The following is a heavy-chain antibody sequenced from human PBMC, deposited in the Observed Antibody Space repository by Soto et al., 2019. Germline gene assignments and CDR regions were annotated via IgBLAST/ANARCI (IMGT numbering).Heavy chain of an antibody. CDR3: AKDPNSSGWYGYYYYYYMDV. CDR2: ISYDGSNK. D-gene: IGHD6-19*01. V-gene: IGHV3-30*18. J-gene: IGHJ6*03. Sequence: QVQLEESGGGVVQPGRSLRLSCAAPGFTFSSYGMHWVRQAPGKGREWVAVISYDGSNKYYADSVKGRFTISRDNSKNTLYLQMNSLRAEDTAVYYCAKDPNSSGWYGYYYYYYMDVWGKGTTVTVSS. CDR1: GFTFSSYG.